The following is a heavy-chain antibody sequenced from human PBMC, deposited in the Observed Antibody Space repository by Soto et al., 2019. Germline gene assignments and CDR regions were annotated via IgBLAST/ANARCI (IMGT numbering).Heavy chain of an antibody. CDR1: GGSISSGDYY. CDR3: AREGGWYYDSSGYPFPSNFDS. V-gene: IGHV4-30-4*01. Sequence: PSETLSLTCTVSGGSISSGDYYWSWIRQPPGKGLEWIGYIYYSGSTYYNPSLKSRVTISVDTSKNQFSLKLSSVTAADTAVYYCAREGGWYYDSSGYPFPSNFDSWGQGTLVTVSS. J-gene: IGHJ4*02. CDR2: IYYSGST. D-gene: IGHD3-22*01.